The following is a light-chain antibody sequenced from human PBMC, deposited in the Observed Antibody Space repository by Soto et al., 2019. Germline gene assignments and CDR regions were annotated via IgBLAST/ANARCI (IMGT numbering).Light chain of an antibody. CDR1: QSVSSW. Sequence: ALTASPFTIAFFPWGAATLSCRASQSVSSWLAWYQQKPGKAPRLLISGASSRATGIPDRFSGSGSATDFTLTISRLEPEDFALYYCQQYGSSPITFGQGTRLEIK. J-gene: IGKJ5*01. V-gene: IGKV3-20*01. CDR3: QQYGSSPIT. CDR2: GAS.